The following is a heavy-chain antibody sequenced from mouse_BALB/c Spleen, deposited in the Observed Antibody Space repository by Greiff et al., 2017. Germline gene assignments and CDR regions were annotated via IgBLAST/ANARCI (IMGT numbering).Heavy chain of an antibody. V-gene: IGHV5-4*02. CDR2: ISDGGSYT. J-gene: IGHJ1*01. CDR1: GFTFSDYY. D-gene: IGHD1-2*01. Sequence: VMLVESGGGLVKPGGSLKLSCAASGFTFSDYYMYWVRQTPEKRLEWVATISDGGSYTYYPDSVKGRFTISRDNAKNNLYLQMSSLKSEDTAMYYCARHYYGSYFDVWGAGTTVSVAS. CDR3: ARHYYGSYFDV.